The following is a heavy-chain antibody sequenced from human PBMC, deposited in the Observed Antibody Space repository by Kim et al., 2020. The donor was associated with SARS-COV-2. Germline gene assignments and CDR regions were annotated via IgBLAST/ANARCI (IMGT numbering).Heavy chain of an antibody. V-gene: IGHV3-30*18. J-gene: IGHJ4*02. Sequence: SLRLSCAASGFNFSKFGMYWVRQAPGRGLEWVAFISYDGKSEKYVDSVKGRFTVSRDNSENTLFLQMNSLRPEDTALYYCAKDFLEDIVVVVAAIGFDYWGQGTPVTVSS. CDR3: AKDFLEDIVVVVAAIGFDY. CDR1: GFNFSKFG. D-gene: IGHD2-15*01. CDR2: ISYDGKSE.